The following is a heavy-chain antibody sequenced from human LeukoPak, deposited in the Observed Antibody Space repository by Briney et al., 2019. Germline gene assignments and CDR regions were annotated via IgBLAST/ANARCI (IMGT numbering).Heavy chain of an antibody. CDR2: TSYSGDGA. Sequence: GGSLRLSCVVSGFTFSGYGLSWVRQTPGKGLEWVSATSYSGDGAYYADSVRGRITASRDSSTNTYYLQMDSLRAEDTAVYYCAKESEGASPAYWGRGTLVTVSS. CDR3: AKESEGASPAY. J-gene: IGHJ4*02. V-gene: IGHV3-23*01. CDR1: GFTFSGYG. D-gene: IGHD3-16*01.